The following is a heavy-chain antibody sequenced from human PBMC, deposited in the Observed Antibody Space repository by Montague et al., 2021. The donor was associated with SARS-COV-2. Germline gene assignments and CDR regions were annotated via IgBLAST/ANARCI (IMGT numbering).Heavy chain of an antibody. CDR3: ARGIYPSGSYYNRYYYGLNI. Sequence: SETLSLTCAVYGGSLSGYYWSWIRLPPEKGMEWIGEINHSAKTKYNPSLKSPVTISIETSKSQISLKMNSVTAADTATYYCARGIYPSGSYYNRYYYGLNIWGPGTTVIVSS. CDR2: INHSAKT. J-gene: IGHJ6*02. CDR1: GGSLSGYY. D-gene: IGHD3-10*01. V-gene: IGHV4-34*01.